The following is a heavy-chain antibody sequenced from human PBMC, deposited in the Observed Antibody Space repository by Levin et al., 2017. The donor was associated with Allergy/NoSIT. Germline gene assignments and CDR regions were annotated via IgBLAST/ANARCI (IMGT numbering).Heavy chain of an antibody. J-gene: IGHJ6*02. CDR2: IIPIFGTA. V-gene: IGHV1-69*13. CDR1: GGTFSSYA. D-gene: IGHD2-2*01. CDR3: ARPSSTSCYYPCGMDV. Sequence: ASVKVSCKASGGTFSSYAISWVRQAPGQGLEWMGGIIPIFGTANNAQKFQGRVTITADESTSTAYMELSSLRSEDTAVYYCARPSSTSCYYPCGMDVWGQGTTVTVSS.